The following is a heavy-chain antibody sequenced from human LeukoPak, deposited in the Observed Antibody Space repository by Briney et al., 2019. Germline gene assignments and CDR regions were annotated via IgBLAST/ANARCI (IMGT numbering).Heavy chain of an antibody. CDR1: GGSFSGYY. CDR2: INHSGST. D-gene: IGHD6-19*01. V-gene: IGHV4-34*01. J-gene: IGHJ4*02. CDR3: ARGRRSSGCFDY. Sequence: SETLSLTCAVYGGSFSGYYWSWIRQPPGKGLEWIGEINHSGSTNYNPSLKSRVTISVDTPKNQFSLKLSSVTAADTAVYYCARGRRSSGCFDYWGQGTLVTVSS.